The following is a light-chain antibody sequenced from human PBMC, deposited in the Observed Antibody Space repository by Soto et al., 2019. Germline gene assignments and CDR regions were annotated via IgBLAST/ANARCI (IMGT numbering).Light chain of an antibody. V-gene: IGKV1-27*01. CDR2: AAY. CDR3: PKYDNAPLT. J-gene: IGKJ4*01. CDR1: QGISTY. Sequence: DIKMTQAPSSLSASVGDRVTITCRARQGISTYLAWYQQKPGKVPKLLISAAYTLQSGVPPRFSGSGSGTDFALNISSLQPEDVAIYYCPKYDNAPLTFGGGTKVEIK.